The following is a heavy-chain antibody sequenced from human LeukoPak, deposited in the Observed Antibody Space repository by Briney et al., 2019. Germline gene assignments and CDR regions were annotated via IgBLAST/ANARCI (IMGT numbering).Heavy chain of an antibody. V-gene: IGHV5-51*01. J-gene: IGHJ6*02. Sequence: GESLKISCKGSGYSFTSHWIGWVRQMPGKGLECLGIIHPGDSDTRYSPSFQGQVTISVDKSISTAYLQWSSLKASDTAMYYCARRYYGSGLEGYYYGVDVWGQGTTVTVSS. CDR2: IHPGDSDT. CDR3: ARRYYGSGLEGYYYGVDV. CDR1: GYSFTSHW. D-gene: IGHD3-10*01.